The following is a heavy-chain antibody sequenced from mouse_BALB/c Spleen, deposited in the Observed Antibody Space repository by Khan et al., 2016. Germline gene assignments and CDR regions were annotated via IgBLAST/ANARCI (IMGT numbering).Heavy chain of an antibody. CDR3: ASYYGSSYAMDY. CDR2: INPSTGYT. Sequence: QVRLQQSGAELAKPGASVKMSCKASGYTFTSYWMHWVKQRPGQGLEWIGYINPSTGYTEYNQKFKDKATLTADKSSSTAYMQLSSLTSEDSAAYYFASYYGSSYAMDYWGQGTSVTVSS. CDR1: GYTFTSYW. V-gene: IGHV1-7*01. D-gene: IGHD1-1*01. J-gene: IGHJ4*01.